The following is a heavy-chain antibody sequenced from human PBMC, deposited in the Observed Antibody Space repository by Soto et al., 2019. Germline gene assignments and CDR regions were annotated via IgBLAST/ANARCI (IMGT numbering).Heavy chain of an antibody. J-gene: IGHJ5*02. CDR2: IYSTGAT. D-gene: IGHD3-3*01. CDR1: GESINTVDFF. CDR3: ARARHARELNFLSVIIMGDICDH. V-gene: IGHV4-30-4*01. Sequence: VQLQESGPGLVKASQTLSLTCTVSGESINTVDFFWSWLRQAPGKGLEWIGNIYSTGATNYSPSVQSRLSILIATSVKQFVLMMTSMTAADTSVYFCARARHARELNFLSVIIMGDICDHWGQGTLVTASS.